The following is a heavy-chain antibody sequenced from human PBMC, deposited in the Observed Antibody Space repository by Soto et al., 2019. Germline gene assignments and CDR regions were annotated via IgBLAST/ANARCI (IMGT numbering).Heavy chain of an antibody. J-gene: IGHJ5*01. CDR3: ARRDRCISSWDGGWFES. Sequence: QITLKESGPTLVEPTQTLTLTCSFSGFSLSSSGVGVGWLRQAPGKALECLGIIYWDNDRRYNPSLKKRLTLTQPPAQNQVLLTMYQVEPVDAAAHHCARRDRCISSWDGGWFESWGQGTLVTLS. V-gene: IGHV2-5*02. CDR1: GFSLSSSGVG. D-gene: IGHD3-16*01. CDR2: IYWDNDR.